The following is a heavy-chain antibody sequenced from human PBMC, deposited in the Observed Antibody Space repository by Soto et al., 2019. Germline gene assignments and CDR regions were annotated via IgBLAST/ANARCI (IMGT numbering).Heavy chain of an antibody. Sequence: ASVKVSCKASGYTFTSYGISWVRQAPGQGLEWMGWISAYNGNTNYAQKLQGRVTMTTDTSTSTAYMELRSLRSDDTAVYYCARVFLWLGELGGGGPRGGFDPWGQETLVPVPS. CDR2: ISAYNGNT. J-gene: IGHJ5*02. CDR3: ARVFLWLGELGGGGPRGGFDP. D-gene: IGHD3-10*01. V-gene: IGHV1-18*01. CDR1: GYTFTSYG.